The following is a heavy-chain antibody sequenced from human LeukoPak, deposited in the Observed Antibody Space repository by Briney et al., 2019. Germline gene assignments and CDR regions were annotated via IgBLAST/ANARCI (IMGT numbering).Heavy chain of an antibody. CDR1: GYSISSGYY. V-gene: IGHV4-38-2*02. D-gene: IGHD2-21*02. J-gene: IGHJ4*02. CDR2: IYYSGST. Sequence: SETLSLTCTVSGYSISSGYYWGWIRQPPGKGLEWIGSIYYSGSTYYNPSLKSRVAISVDTSKNQFSLKLSSVTAADTAVYYCARDSGDCYSCRDYWGQGTLVTVSS. CDR3: ARDSGDCYSCRDY.